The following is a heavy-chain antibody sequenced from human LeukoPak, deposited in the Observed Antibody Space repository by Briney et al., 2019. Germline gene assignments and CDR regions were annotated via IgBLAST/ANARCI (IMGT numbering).Heavy chain of an antibody. CDR2: ISYDGSNK. Sequence: GGSLRLSCAASGFTFSSYAMHWVRQAPGKGLEWVAVISYDGSNKYYADSVKGRFTISRDNSKNTLYLQMNSLRAEDTAVYYCARDLMGIAYRGAFYYWGQGTLVTVSS. D-gene: IGHD6-13*01. V-gene: IGHV3-30*04. CDR3: ARDLMGIAYRGAFYY. CDR1: GFTFSSYA. J-gene: IGHJ4*02.